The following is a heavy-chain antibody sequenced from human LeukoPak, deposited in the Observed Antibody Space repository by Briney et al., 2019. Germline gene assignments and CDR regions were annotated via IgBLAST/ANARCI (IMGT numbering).Heavy chain of an antibody. Sequence: ASVKVSCEVSGYTLTELSVHWVRQAPGKGLEWMGGFDPEDGETIYAQKFQGRVTMTEDTSTDTAYMELSSLRSEDTAVYYCATAVTYSSSSSFDYWGQGTLVTVSS. CDR3: ATAVTYSSSSSFDY. D-gene: IGHD6-6*01. V-gene: IGHV1-24*01. CDR2: FDPEDGET. CDR1: GYTLTELS. J-gene: IGHJ4*02.